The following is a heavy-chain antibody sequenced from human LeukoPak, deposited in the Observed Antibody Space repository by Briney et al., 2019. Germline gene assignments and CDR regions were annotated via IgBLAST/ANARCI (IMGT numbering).Heavy chain of an antibody. D-gene: IGHD3-10*01. CDR3: ARSSASPILYYYYYYGMDV. CDR1: GGTFSSYA. CDR2: IIPIFGTA. J-gene: IGHJ6*02. Sequence: SVKVSCKASGGTFSSYAISWVRQAPGQGLEWMGGIIPIFGTANYAQKFQGRVTITADESTSTAYMELSSLRSEDTAAYYCARSSASPILYYYYYYGMDVWGQGTTVTVSS. V-gene: IGHV1-69*13.